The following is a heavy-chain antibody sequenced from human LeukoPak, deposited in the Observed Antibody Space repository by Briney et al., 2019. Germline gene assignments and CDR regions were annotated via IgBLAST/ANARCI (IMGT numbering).Heavy chain of an antibody. D-gene: IGHD3-22*01. V-gene: IGHV1-46*01. J-gene: IGHJ6*02. Sequence: ASVKVSCKASGYTFTSYYMHWVRQAPGQGLEWMGIINPSGGSTSYAQKFQGRVTMTTDTSTSTAYMELRSLRSDDTAVYYCARETAYYYDSSGYYPGYYYYGMDVWGQGTTVTVSS. CDR1: GYTFTSYY. CDR2: INPSGGST. CDR3: ARETAYYYDSSGYYPGYYYYGMDV.